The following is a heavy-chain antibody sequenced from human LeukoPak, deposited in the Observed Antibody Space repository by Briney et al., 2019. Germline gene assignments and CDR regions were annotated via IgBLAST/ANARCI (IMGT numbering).Heavy chain of an antibody. CDR2: ISSSGSTI. D-gene: IGHD5-12*01. J-gene: IGHJ4*02. CDR1: GCTFSSYE. Sequence: PGGSLRLSCAASGCTFSSYEMNWVRQAPGKGLEWVSYISSSGSTIYYADSVKGRFTISRDNAKNSLYLQMNSLRAEDTAVYYCARDPNGYSGYDYDYWGQGTLVTVSS. V-gene: IGHV3-48*03. CDR3: ARDPNGYSGYDYDY.